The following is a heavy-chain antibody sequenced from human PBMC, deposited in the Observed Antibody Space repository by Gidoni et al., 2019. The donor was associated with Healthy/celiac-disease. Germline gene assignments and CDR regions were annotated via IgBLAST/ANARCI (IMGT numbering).Heavy chain of an antibody. J-gene: IGHJ4*02. V-gene: IGHV2-5*01. D-gene: IGHD4-17*01. CDR2: IYWNDDK. CDR3: AHMTTVTRVDY. CDR1: GFSLSTSGVG. Sequence: QITLKESGPTLVKPTQPLTLTCTFSGFSLSTSGVGVGWIRQPPGKALEWLALIYWNDDKRYSPSLKSRLTITKDTSKNQVVLTMTNMDPVDTATYYCAHMTTVTRVDYWGQGTLVTVSS.